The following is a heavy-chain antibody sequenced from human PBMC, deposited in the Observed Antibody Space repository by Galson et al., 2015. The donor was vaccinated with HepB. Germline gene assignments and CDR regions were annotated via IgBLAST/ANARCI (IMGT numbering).Heavy chain of an antibody. CDR1: GFTFSAYA. CDR3: AREEYGRGWYGSVMGNWFDP. J-gene: IGHJ5*02. V-gene: IGHV3-30*04. Sequence: SLRLSCAASGFTFSAYALHWVRQAPGKGLEWVAGISTDGSNKYYAQSVQGRFTISRANSRDTIYLHMNSLRVEDTAVYYCAREEYGRGWYGSVMGNWFDPWGQGTLVTVSS. D-gene: IGHD6-19*01. CDR2: ISTDGSNK.